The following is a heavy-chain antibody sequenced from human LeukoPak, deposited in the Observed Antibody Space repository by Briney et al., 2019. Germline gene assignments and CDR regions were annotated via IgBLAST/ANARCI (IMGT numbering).Heavy chain of an antibody. D-gene: IGHD3-10*01. CDR1: GYTFTSNG. CDR3: ARDLFYYGSGTPGQYYFDY. V-gene: IGHV1-18*01. J-gene: IGHJ4*02. CDR2: ISAYNGNT. Sequence: GASVKVSCKASGYTFTSNGISWVRQAPGQGLEWIGWISAYNGNTNYAQKLQGRVTMTTDTSTSIAYMELRSLRSDDTAVYYCARDLFYYGSGTPGQYYFDYWGQGTLVTVSS.